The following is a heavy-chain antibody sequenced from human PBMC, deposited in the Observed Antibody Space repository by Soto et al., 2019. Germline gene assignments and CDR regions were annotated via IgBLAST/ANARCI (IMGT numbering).Heavy chain of an antibody. Sequence: GGSLRLSCAASGFTFDDYAMHWVRQAPGKGLEWVSGISWNSGSIGYADSVKGRFTISRDNAKNSLYLQMNSLRAEDTALYYCAKDISSLDLSEVYYFDYWGQGTLVTVSS. J-gene: IGHJ4*02. V-gene: IGHV3-9*01. CDR1: GFTFDDYA. CDR2: ISWNSGSI. CDR3: AKDISSLDLSEVYYFDY.